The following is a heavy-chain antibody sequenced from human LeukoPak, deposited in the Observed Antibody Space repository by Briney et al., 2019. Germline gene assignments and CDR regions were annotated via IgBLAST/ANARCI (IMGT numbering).Heavy chain of an antibody. Sequence: GGSLRLSCAASGFTFSTYWMSWVRQAPGKGLEWVANIKKDGSEKYYVDSVKGRFTISRDNAKNSLYLQMNSLRADDSAVYHCARVATWSPGNYLGQGTLFTVSS. CDR3: ARVATWSPGNY. V-gene: IGHV3-7*04. CDR2: IKKDGSEK. CDR1: GFTFSTYW. J-gene: IGHJ4*02. D-gene: IGHD5-24*01.